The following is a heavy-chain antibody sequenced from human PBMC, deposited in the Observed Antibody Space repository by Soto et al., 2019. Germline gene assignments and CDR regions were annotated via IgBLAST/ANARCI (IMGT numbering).Heavy chain of an antibody. CDR3: ARSSAYSSSWYYFDY. CDR2: IYSGGST. D-gene: IGHD6-13*01. CDR1: GLTVSSNY. Sequence: GGSLRLSCAASGLTVSSNYMSWVRQAPGKGLEWVSFIYSGGSTYYADSVKGRFTISRDNSKNTLYLQMNSLRAEDTAVYYCARSSAYSSSWYYFDYWGQGTMATVSS. J-gene: IGHJ4*02. V-gene: IGHV3-53*01.